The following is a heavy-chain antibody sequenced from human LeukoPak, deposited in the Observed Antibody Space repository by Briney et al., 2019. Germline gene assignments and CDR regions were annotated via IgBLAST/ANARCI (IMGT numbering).Heavy chain of an antibody. J-gene: IGHJ4*02. V-gene: IGHV4-31*03. CDR2: IYYSGST. CDR3: ARVKYSSGWYLGYYFDY. Sequence: SETLSLTCTVSGSSISSGGYYWSWIRQHPGKGLEWIGYIYYSGSTYYNPSLKSRVTISVDTSKNQFSLKLSSVTAADTAVYYCARVKYSSGWYLGYYFDYWGQGTLVTVSS. D-gene: IGHD6-19*01. CDR1: GSSISSGGYY.